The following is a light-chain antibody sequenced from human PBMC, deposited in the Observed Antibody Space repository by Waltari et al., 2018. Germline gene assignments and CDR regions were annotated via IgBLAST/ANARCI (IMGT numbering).Light chain of an antibody. CDR1: SSDAGSNNQ. J-gene: IGLJ2*01. CDR2: DAT. Sequence: QSALTPPPSVSGSPGQSVTLSCTGTSSDAGSNNQVPWYQHYPGDAPILMIYDATERPSGVPDRVSGSKSGNTASLTISGLQTEDEADYYCCSYAGRYVVFCGGPKLTVL. CDR3: CSYAGRYVV. V-gene: IGLV2-11*01.